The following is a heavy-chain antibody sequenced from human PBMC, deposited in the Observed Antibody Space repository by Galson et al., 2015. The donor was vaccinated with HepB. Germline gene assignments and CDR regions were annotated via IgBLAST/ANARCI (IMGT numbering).Heavy chain of an antibody. V-gene: IGHV5-51*01. CDR1: GSSFTSYW. Sequence: QSGAEVKKPGESLKISFKGSGSSFTSYWIGWVRQMPGKGLEWMGIIYPGDSDTRYSPSFQSQVPISADKSISTAYLQWSSLKASDTAMYYCARHLDQYCSSTSCYRVHYGMDVWGQGTTVTVSS. J-gene: IGHJ6*02. CDR3: ARHLDQYCSSTSCYRVHYGMDV. D-gene: IGHD2-2*02. CDR2: IYPGDSDT.